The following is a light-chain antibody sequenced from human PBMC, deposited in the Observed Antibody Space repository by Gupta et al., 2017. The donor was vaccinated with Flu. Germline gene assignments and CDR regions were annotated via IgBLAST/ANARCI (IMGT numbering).Light chain of an antibody. V-gene: IGKV4-1*01. Sequence: DIVMTQSPDSLAVSLGERATINCKSSQSVLYSPNNKNYLAWYQQKPGQPPKLLIYWASTREAGVPDRFSGSGYGTDFTLAINSRQAEDVAVYYCQQDDNNPPWTFGQGTKVEIK. CDR2: WAS. CDR3: QQDDNNPPWT. CDR1: QSVLYSPNNKNY. J-gene: IGKJ1*01.